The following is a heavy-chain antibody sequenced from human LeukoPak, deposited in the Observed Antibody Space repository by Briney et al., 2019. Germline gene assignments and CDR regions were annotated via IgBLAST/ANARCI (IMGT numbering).Heavy chain of an antibody. D-gene: IGHD1-26*01. CDR1: GYTFTGYY. Sequence: ASVKVSCEASGYTFTGYYMHWVRQAPGQGLEWMGRINPNSGGTNYAQKFQGRVTMTRDTSISTAYMELSRLRSDDTAVYYCARGSIVGATSDAFDIWGQGTMVTVSS. CDR3: ARGSIVGATSDAFDI. V-gene: IGHV1-2*06. CDR2: INPNSGGT. J-gene: IGHJ3*02.